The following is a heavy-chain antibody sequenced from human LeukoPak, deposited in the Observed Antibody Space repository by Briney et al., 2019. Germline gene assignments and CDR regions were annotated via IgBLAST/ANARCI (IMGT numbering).Heavy chain of an antibody. CDR3: GRGLQWGILAAGPLSYFDY. Sequence: SETLSLTCAVSGYSFSNGYSWGWIRQPPGKGLEWIGTVQHTGRTNYNPSLKSRVTISVDTSRNQFSLSLSSVTAADTAVYYCGRGLQWGILAAGPLSYFDYWGQGTLVTVSS. V-gene: IGHV4-38-2*01. D-gene: IGHD6-13*01. CDR1: GYSFSNGYS. J-gene: IGHJ4*02. CDR2: VQHTGRT.